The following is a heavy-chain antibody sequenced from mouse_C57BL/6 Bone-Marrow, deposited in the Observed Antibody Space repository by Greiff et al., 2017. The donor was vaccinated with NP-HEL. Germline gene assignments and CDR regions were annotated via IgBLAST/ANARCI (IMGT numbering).Heavy chain of an antibody. D-gene: IGHD1-1*01. CDR2: IYPRSGNT. J-gene: IGHJ1*03. Sequence: VQLQQSGAELARPGASVKLSCKASGYTFTSYGISWVKQRTGQGLEWIGEIYPRSGNTYYNEKFKGKATLTADKSSSTAYMDLRSLTSQDSAIYFCAREAYYHYVSSYYWYFDVWGTGTTVTVSS. V-gene: IGHV1-81*01. CDR1: GYTFTSYG. CDR3: AREAYYHYVSSYYWYFDV.